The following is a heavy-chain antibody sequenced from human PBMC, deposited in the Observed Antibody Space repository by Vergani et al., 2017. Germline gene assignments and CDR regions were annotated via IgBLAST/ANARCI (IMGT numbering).Heavy chain of an antibody. D-gene: IGHD2-21*01. J-gene: IGHJ6*02. CDR1: EFSFRNAW. CDR3: TTDPRYCGDGSCYWLRDHHYYGMDV. Sequence: EVQLVESGGGIVKPGGSLRLSCVASEFSFRNAWMNWVRRTPGKGLEWVGRIKSTFDRGTTDYAAAVKGRFTISRDDSKNTLFLQMNGLKTEDIGVYYCTTDPRYCGDGSCYWLRDHHYYGMDVWGQGTTVTVSS. CDR2: IKSTFDRGTT. V-gene: IGHV3-15*07.